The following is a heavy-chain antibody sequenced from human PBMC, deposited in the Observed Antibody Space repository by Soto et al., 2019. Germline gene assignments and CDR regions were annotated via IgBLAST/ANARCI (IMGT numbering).Heavy chain of an antibody. J-gene: IGHJ2*01. V-gene: IGHV1-69*01. Sequence: QVQLVQSGAEVKKPGSSVKVSCKASGGTFSSYAITWVRQAPGQGLEWMGGIIPIFATANYAQKFQGRVTITADESTSTAYMELSSLRSEDTAVYYCARTIDYGGNSLYGYFDLWGRGTLVTVSS. D-gene: IGHD4-17*01. CDR1: GGTFSSYA. CDR3: ARTIDYGGNSLYGYFDL. CDR2: IIPIFATA.